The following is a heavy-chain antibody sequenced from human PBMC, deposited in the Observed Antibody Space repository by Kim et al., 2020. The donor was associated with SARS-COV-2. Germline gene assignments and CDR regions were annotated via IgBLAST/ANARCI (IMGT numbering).Heavy chain of an antibody. D-gene: IGHD2-2*01. CDR2: MNPNSGNT. CDR3: ARVDVGYCSSTSCSYAFDI. CDR1: GYTFTSYD. Sequence: ASVKVSCKASGYTFTSYDINWVRQATGQGLEWMRWMNPNSGNTGYAQKFQGRVTMTRNTSISTAYMELSSLRSEDTAVYYCARVDVGYCSSTSCSYAFDIWGQGTMVTVSS. J-gene: IGHJ3*02. V-gene: IGHV1-8*01.